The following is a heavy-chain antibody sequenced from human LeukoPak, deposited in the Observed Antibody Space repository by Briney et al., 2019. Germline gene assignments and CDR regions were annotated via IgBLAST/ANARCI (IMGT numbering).Heavy chain of an antibody. CDR1: GFTVNNDY. V-gene: IGHV3-23*01. D-gene: IGHD1-26*01. CDR2: ISGGGDIT. J-gene: IGHJ4*02. CDR3: AKAHSGSFYSGIH. Sequence: HPGGSLRLSCAASGFTVNNDYMGWVRQAPGKGLEWVSAISGGGDITYYAGSVKGRFTISRDNSKNTLYLQVSSLRADDTAVYYCAKAHSGSFYSGIHWGQGTLVTVSS.